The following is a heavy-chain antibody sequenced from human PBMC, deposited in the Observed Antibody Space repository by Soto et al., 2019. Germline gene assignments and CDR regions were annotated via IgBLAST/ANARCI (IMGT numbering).Heavy chain of an antibody. CDR1: GYTFTGYY. V-gene: IGHV1-2*02. D-gene: IGHD2-2*01. CDR3: ARERYQVISDGMDV. CDR2: INPQTGGT. Sequence: GASVKVSCKASGYTFTGYYIHWVREATGQGLEWMAWINPQTGGTSYGQKFQGRVTLSRDTSINTAYLELSRLRFDDAAVYFCARERYQVISDGMDVWGQGTTVTVSS. J-gene: IGHJ6*02.